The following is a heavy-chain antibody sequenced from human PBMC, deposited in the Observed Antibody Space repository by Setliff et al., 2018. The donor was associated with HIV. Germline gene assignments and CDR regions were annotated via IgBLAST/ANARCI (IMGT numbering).Heavy chain of an antibody. J-gene: IGHJ6*03. CDR1: GGTFSSYA. V-gene: IGHV1-69*13. CDR3: ATRTDYYYHYYMDV. CDR2: IIPLFGTA. Sequence: GASVKVSCKASGGTFSSYAISWVRQAPGQGLEWMGGIIPLFGTANYAQKFQGRVTITADESTSTAYMELSSLRSEDTAVYYCATRTDYYYHYYMDVWGKGTTVTVSS.